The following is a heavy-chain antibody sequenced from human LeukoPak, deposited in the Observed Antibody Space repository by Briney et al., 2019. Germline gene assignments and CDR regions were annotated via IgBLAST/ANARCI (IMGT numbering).Heavy chain of an antibody. D-gene: IGHD3-22*01. Sequence: SETLSLTCTVSGGSISSSSYYWGWIRQPPGKGLEWIGTIYYRGSTYYYPSLKSRVTISVDTSKNQFSLKLSSVTAADTAVYYCARAWWDSSGYYFGYWGQGTLVTVSS. CDR1: GGSISSSSYY. J-gene: IGHJ4*02. CDR2: IYYRGST. CDR3: ARAWWDSSGYYFGY. V-gene: IGHV4-39*07.